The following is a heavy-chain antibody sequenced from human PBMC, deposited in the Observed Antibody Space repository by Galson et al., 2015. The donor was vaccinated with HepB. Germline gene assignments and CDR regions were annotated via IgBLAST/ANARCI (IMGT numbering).Heavy chain of an antibody. J-gene: IGHJ6*02. CDR2: ISRTGIVT. CDR1: GFKFSDYF. CDR3: ARPQIMRGIDV. Sequence: SLRLACAASGFKFSDYFLTWIGQARGGGLDWVAYISRTGIVTYSAPSVKGRFTISRDNSNNTLYLFMTSLRVEDTAIYYCARPQIMRGIDVWGRGTAVTVSS. V-gene: IGHV3-11*01.